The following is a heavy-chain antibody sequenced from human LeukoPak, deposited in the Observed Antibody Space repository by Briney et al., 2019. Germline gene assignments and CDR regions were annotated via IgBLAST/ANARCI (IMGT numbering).Heavy chain of an antibody. V-gene: IGHV3-23*01. Sequence: PGGSLRLSCAASGFTFSSYAMSWVRQAPGKGLEWVSAISGSGGSTYYADSVRGRFTISRDNSKNTLYPQMNSLRAEDTAVYYCAKDLTALYGSGTPNDYWGQGTLVTVSS. CDR2: ISGSGGST. CDR1: GFTFSSYA. J-gene: IGHJ4*02. D-gene: IGHD3-10*01. CDR3: AKDLTALYGSGTPNDY.